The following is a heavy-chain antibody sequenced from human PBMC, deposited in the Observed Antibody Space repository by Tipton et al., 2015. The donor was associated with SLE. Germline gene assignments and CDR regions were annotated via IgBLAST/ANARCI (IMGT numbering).Heavy chain of an antibody. CDR3: ARVLAIVGVVS. J-gene: IGHJ4*02. D-gene: IGHD3-3*01. V-gene: IGHV3-23*01. Sequence: SLRLSCAASGFSFSSYAMSWVRQAPGKGLEWVSSITGSGRSPYHADSVKGRFTISRDNSENAVYLQVNSLRLDDTAVYYCARVLAIVGVVSWGQGTLVTVSS. CDR2: ITGSGRSP. CDR1: GFSFSSYA.